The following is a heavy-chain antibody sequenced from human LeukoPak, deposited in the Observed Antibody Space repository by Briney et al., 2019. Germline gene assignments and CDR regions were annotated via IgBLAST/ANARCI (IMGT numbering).Heavy chain of an antibody. Sequence: GGSLRLSCAASGFTFSGSAMHWVRQASGKGLEWVGRIRSEANSYATAYATSVKGRFTISRDDSKNTAYLQMNSLKTEDTAVYYCTSYDFWSGYYTYWGQGTLVTVSS. D-gene: IGHD3-3*01. CDR2: IRSEANSYAT. CDR3: TSYDFWSGYYTY. V-gene: IGHV3-73*01. J-gene: IGHJ4*02. CDR1: GFTFSGSA.